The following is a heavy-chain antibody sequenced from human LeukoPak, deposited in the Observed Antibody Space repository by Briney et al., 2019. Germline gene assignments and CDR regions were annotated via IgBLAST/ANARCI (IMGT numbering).Heavy chain of an antibody. Sequence: SQTLSLTCTVSGGSISSGDYYWSWIRQPPGKGLEWIGYIYYSGSTYYNPSLKSRVTIPVDTSKNQFSLKLSSVTAADTAVYYCARSSHYDILTGPFDYWGQGTLVTVSS. CDR2: IYYSGST. CDR1: GGSISSGDYY. D-gene: IGHD3-9*01. J-gene: IGHJ4*02. CDR3: ARSSHYDILTGPFDY. V-gene: IGHV4-30-4*01.